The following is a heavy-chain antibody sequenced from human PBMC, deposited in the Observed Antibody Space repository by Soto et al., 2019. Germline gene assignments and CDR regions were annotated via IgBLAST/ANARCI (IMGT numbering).Heavy chain of an antibody. CDR2: IYYSGST. D-gene: IGHD5-18*01. CDR3: ARLPRHTAMVGGAVYYYMDV. CDR1: GGSISSSSYY. Sequence: SETLSLTCTVSGGSISSSSYYWGWIRQPPGKGLEWIGSIYYSGSTYYNPSLKSRVTISVDTSKNQFSLKLSSVTAADTAVYYCARLPRHTAMVGGAVYYYMDVWGKGTTVTVSS. V-gene: IGHV4-39*01. J-gene: IGHJ6*03.